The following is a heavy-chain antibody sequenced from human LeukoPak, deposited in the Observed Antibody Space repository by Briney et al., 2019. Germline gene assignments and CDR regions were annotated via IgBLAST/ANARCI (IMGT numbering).Heavy chain of an antibody. CDR1: GFSVSSGSYY. Sequence: PSETLSLTCTASGFSVSSGSYYWSWIRQPPGKGLEWIGYIYYSGRNNYNPSLKSLITISVDTSKNQFSLKLSSVTAADTAVYYCARDLGGSGPITYWGQGTLVTVSS. J-gene: IGHJ4*02. CDR2: IYYSGRN. D-gene: IGHD3-16*01. CDR3: ARDLGGSGPITY. V-gene: IGHV4-61*01.